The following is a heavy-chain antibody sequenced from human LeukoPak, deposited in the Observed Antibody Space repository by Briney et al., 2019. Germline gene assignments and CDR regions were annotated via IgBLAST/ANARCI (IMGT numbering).Heavy chain of an antibody. CDR1: GFTFSSYS. CDR3: ARGASSSSWSFDY. D-gene: IGHD6-13*01. Sequence: GGSLRLSCAASGFTFSSYSMNWVRQAPGKGLEWVSSISSSSSYIYYADSVKGRFTISRDNAKNSLYLQMNSLRADDTAVYYCARGASSSSWSFDYWGQGTLVTVSS. CDR2: ISSSSSYI. J-gene: IGHJ4*02. V-gene: IGHV3-21*01.